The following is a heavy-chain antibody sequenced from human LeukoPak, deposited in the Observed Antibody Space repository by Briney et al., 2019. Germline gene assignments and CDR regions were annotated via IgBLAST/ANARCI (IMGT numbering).Heavy chain of an antibody. J-gene: IGHJ4*02. CDR2: INHTGNT. V-gene: IGHV4-34*01. CDR1: GASFSGYY. CDR3: ARGPRDSSSWYLNY. D-gene: IGHD6-13*01. Sequence: SETLSLTCAVYGASFSGYYWNWIRQPPGKGLEWIGEINHTGNTNYNPSLKSRVTISVDTSKNQFSLKLSSVTAADTAVYYCARGPRDSSSWYLNYWGQGTLVAVSS.